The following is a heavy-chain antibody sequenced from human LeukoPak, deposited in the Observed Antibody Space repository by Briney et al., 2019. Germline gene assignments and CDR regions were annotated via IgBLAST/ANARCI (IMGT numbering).Heavy chain of an antibody. J-gene: IGHJ4*02. D-gene: IGHD6-13*01. CDR2: ISPDSGYI. CDR3: APFSAVTHYYFDY. Sequence: KSGGSLRLSCAASGFTFSSHSLMWVRRAPGKGLEWVSSISPDSGYIYYADSVKGRFTISRDNAENSLFLQMNSLGAEDTAVYYCAPFSAVTHYYFDYWGQGTLVTVSS. V-gene: IGHV3-21*01. CDR1: GFTFSSHS.